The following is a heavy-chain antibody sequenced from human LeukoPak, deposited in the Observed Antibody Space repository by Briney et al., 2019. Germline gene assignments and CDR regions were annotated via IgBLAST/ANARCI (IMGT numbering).Heavy chain of an antibody. CDR3: AREGGSFWGDAFDI. V-gene: IGHV1-2*02. J-gene: IGHJ3*02. CDR1: GYTFTGYY. D-gene: IGHD1-26*01. Sequence: AASVTVSCTASGYTFTGYYMHWVRQAPGHGLEWMGWINPNSGGTNYAQRFQGRVTMTTDTSISTAYMELSRLRSDDTAVYYCAREGGSFWGDAFDIWGQGTMVTVSS. CDR2: INPNSGGT.